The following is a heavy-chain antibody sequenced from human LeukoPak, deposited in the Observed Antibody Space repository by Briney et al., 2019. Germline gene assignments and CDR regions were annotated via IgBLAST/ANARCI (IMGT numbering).Heavy chain of an antibody. CDR2: VSYDNRNV. Sequence: GGSLRLSCAASGFTFSSYAMHWVRQAPGKGLEWVAVVSYDNRNVDYADSVKGRFTISQDNSQNTLYLQMNSLITDDTAVYYCARDHCSGGSCYLNWFDPWGQGTLVTVSS. CDR3: ARDHCSGGSCYLNWFDP. CDR1: GFTFSSYA. J-gene: IGHJ5*02. V-gene: IGHV3-30*01. D-gene: IGHD2-15*01.